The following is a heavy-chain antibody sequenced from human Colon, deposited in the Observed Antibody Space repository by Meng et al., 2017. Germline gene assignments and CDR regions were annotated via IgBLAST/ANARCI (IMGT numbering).Heavy chain of an antibody. CDR1: GLSIGTTGDY. V-gene: IGHV4-31*03. J-gene: IGHJ4*02. CDR3: ARADCTAGICYQFDN. D-gene: IGHD2-8*02. CDR2: IFYTGSA. Sequence: QVQLQELGPGLVKPSQTLSLTCNVSGLSIGTTGDYWTWIRQRPGKGLEWIGKIFYTGSAHYNPSLKTRAAMSVDRSKNQFSLKLNSVTAADTAVYYCARADCTAGICYQFDNWGQGTLVTGSS.